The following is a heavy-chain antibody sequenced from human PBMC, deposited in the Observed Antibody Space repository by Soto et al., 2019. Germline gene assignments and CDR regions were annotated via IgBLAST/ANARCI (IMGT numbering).Heavy chain of an antibody. Sequence: EVQLLESGGGLVQPGGSLRLSCVASGFTFSSYVMSWVRQAPGKGLEWVSSISGSGGSTYYADSVKGRFTISRDNTKNTVFGQMNSLRAEDTAVYYCAKDSSSWYSGMDVWGQGTTVTVSS. CDR3: AKDSSSWYSGMDV. D-gene: IGHD6-13*01. CDR2: ISGSGGST. V-gene: IGHV3-23*01. J-gene: IGHJ6*02. CDR1: GFTFSSYV.